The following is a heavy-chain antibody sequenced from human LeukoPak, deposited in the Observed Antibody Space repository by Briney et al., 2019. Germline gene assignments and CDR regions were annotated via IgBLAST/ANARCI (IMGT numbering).Heavy chain of an antibody. D-gene: IGHD2-8*01. Sequence: SQTLPLTCAVSGGSISSGGYSWSWIRQPPGKGLEWIGYIYHSGSTYYNPSLKSRVTISVDTSKNQFSLKLSSVTAADTAVYYCARSRMRKYYFDYWGQGTLVTVSS. V-gene: IGHV4-30-2*01. CDR2: IYHSGST. J-gene: IGHJ4*02. CDR1: GGSISSGGYS. CDR3: ARSRMRKYYFDY.